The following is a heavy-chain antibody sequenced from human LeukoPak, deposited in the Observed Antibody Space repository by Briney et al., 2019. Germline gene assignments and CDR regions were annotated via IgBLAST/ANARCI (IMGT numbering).Heavy chain of an antibody. CDR1: GYTFTGYY. J-gene: IGHJ4*02. CDR3: ARGFSRAGGYDFPPFDY. Sequence: GASVKVSCKASGYTFTGYYMHWVRQAPGQGLEWMGWINPNSGGTNYAQKFQGRVTMTRDTSISTAYMELSRLRSDDTAVYYCARGFSRAGGYDFPPFDYRGRGTLVTVSS. CDR2: INPNSGGT. D-gene: IGHD5-12*01. V-gene: IGHV1-2*02.